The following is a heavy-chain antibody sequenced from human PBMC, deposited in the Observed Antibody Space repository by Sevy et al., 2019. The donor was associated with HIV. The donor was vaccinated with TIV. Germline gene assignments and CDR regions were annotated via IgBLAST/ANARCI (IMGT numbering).Heavy chain of an antibody. CDR2: ISGRGDTT. Sequence: GGSLRLSCAASGFTFSSYAMSWVRQAPGKGLEWVSVISGRGDTTYYADSVKGRLTISRDNSKNTLNLQMNSLRVEDTAVYYCAKDRRYGDIGLFDYWGQGTLVTVSS. CDR1: GFTFSSYA. V-gene: IGHV3-23*01. CDR3: AKDRRYGDIGLFDY. J-gene: IGHJ4*02. D-gene: IGHD4-17*01.